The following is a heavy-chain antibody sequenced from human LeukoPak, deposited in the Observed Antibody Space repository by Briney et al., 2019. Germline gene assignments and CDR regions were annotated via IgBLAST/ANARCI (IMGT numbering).Heavy chain of an antibody. CDR2: IYYSGST. Sequence: SETLSLTCTVSGDSISSYYWSWIPQPPGKGLEWIGYIYYSGSTNYNPSLKSRVTISVDTSKNQFSLKLSSVTAADTAVYYCARGPRYYGSDWGQGTLVTVSS. V-gene: IGHV4-59*01. J-gene: IGHJ4*02. D-gene: IGHD3-10*01. CDR3: ARGPRYYGSD. CDR1: GDSISSYY.